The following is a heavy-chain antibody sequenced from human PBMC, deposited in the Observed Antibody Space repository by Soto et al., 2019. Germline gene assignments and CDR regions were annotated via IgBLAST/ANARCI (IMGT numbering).Heavy chain of an antibody. V-gene: IGHV1-69*13. J-gene: IGHJ5*02. CDR1: GGTFSSYA. D-gene: IGHD3-10*01. CDR2: IIPIFGTA. CDR3: ARGVRGDNWFDP. Sequence: RASVKVSCKASGGTFSSYAISWVRQAPGQGLEWMGGIIPIFGTANYAQKFQGRVTITADESTSTAYMELSSLRSEDTAVYYCARGVRGDNWFDPWGQGTLVTVSS.